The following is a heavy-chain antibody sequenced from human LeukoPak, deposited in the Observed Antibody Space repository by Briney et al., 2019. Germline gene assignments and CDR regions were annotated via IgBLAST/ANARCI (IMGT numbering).Heavy chain of an antibody. CDR2: IYYSGST. J-gene: IGHJ4*02. CDR1: GGSISSYY. D-gene: IGHD4-17*01. V-gene: IGHV4-59*08. CDR3: ARHGSVTTPFDY. Sequence: SEILSLTCTVSGGSISSYYWSWIRQPPGKGLEWIGYIYYSGSTNYNSSIKSRVTISVDTSKNQFSLRLSSVTAADTAVYYCARHGSVTTPFDYWGQGTLVTVSS.